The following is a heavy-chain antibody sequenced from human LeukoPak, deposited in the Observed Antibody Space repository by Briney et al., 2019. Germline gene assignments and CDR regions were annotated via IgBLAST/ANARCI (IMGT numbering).Heavy chain of an antibody. D-gene: IGHD3-10*01. Sequence: GGSLRLSCAASGFTFSSYAMSWVRQAPGKGLEWVSAISGSGGSTYYADSVKGRFTISRDNSKNTLYLQMNSLRAEDTAVYYCAKDGKYYYGSGSYSGYYYGMDVWGQGTTVTVSS. CDR3: AKDGKYYYGSGSYSGYYYGMDV. CDR1: GFTFSSYA. V-gene: IGHV3-23*01. CDR2: ISGSGGST. J-gene: IGHJ6*02.